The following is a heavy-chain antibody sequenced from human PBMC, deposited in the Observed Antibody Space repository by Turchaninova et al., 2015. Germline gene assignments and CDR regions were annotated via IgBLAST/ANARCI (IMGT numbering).Heavy chain of an antibody. J-gene: IGHJ3*02. V-gene: IGHV3-21*01. CDR3: AGGCGGDCFDAFAI. CDR1: GFTFSSPR. Sequence: EVHLVESGGGLIKPGGSLRLSCAASGFTFSSPRMNWVRKAPGKGLEWVASISYSSNYIDYTDLGMGLFSISRDNAKTSLYLQRNSLRAEETALYYCAGGCGGDCFDAFAIWGQGTMVTVSS. CDR2: ISYSSNYI. D-gene: IGHD2-21*02.